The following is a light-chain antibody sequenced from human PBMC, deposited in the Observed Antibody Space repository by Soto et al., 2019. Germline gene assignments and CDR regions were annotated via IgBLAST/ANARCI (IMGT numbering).Light chain of an antibody. V-gene: IGKV1-5*01. Sequence: DIQITQKHSTLPACVGDRVTITCRASQSVSSWLAWFQQKPGKAPNLLIYAASSLASGVPSRFSGTGSGTEFTLTISSLQPDDFATFYCQQYNSHSKTFGQGTKVAIK. CDR3: QQYNSHSKT. CDR1: QSVSSW. CDR2: AAS. J-gene: IGKJ1*01.